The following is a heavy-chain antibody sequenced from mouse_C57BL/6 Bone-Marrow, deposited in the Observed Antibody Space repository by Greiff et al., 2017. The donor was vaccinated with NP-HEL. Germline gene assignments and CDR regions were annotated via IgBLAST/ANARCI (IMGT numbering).Heavy chain of an antibody. J-gene: IGHJ4*01. CDR2: ISDGGSYT. CDR1: GFTFSSYA. Sequence: EVQRVESGGGLVTPGGSLKLSCAASGFTFSSYAMSWVRQTPEQRLEWVATISDGGSYTYYPDNVKGRFTISRDNAKNNLYLQMSHLKSEDTAMYYCASHYYGSSSYAMDYWGQGTSVTVSS. D-gene: IGHD1-1*01. CDR3: ASHYYGSSSYAMDY. V-gene: IGHV5-4*01.